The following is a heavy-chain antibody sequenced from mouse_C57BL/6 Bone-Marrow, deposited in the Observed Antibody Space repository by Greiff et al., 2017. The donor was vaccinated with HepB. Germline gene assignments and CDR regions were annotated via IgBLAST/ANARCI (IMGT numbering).Heavy chain of an antibody. J-gene: IGHJ1*03. V-gene: IGHV5-9-1*02. CDR1: GFTFSSYA. CDR2: ISSGGDYI. CDR3: TRERIYYYGSSYWYFDV. D-gene: IGHD1-1*01. Sequence: EVKLVDSGEGLVKPGGSLKLSCAASGFTFSSYAMSWVRQTPEKRLEWVAYISSGGDYIYYADTVKGRFTISRDNARNTLYLQMSSLKSEDTAMYYCTRERIYYYGSSYWYFDVWGTGTMVTVSS.